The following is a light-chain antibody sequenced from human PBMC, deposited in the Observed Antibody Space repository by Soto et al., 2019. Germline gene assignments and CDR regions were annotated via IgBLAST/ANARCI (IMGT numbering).Light chain of an antibody. Sequence: QSVLTQPASVSGSPGQSIAISCIGTSSDVGAYNYVSWYQQHPGKAPKLVIYDVNNRPSGVSNRFSGSKSGNTASLTISGLQPEDEADYYCSSHTSGSTRVFGSGTKVTVL. J-gene: IGLJ1*01. CDR1: SSDVGAYNY. V-gene: IGLV2-14*03. CDR2: DVN. CDR3: SSHTSGSTRV.